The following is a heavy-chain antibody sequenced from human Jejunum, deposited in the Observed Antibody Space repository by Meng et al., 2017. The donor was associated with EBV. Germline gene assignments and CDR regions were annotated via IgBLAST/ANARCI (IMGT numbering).Heavy chain of an antibody. CDR3: AHSLMSMTTLTRYFDP. D-gene: IGHD4-17*01. J-gene: IGHJ5*02. Sequence: QITLKESGPTLVKPXXTLTLTXTFSGFSLNTHGVGVGWIRQPPGKALEWLALIYWDDDKRYSLSLRSRLTITKDTSKNQVVLTMANMDPVDTATYYCAHSLMSMTTLTRYFDPGGQGTLVTVSS. V-gene: IGHV2-5*02. CDR1: GFSLNTHGVG. CDR2: IYWDDDK.